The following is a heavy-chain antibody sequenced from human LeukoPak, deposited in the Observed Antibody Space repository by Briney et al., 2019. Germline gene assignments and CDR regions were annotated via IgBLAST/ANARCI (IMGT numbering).Heavy chain of an antibody. CDR2: IYHSGST. CDR1: GGSISSSSYY. V-gene: IGHV4-39*07. J-gene: IGHJ4*02. CDR3: ARRSYYYGSGTDY. Sequence: SETLSLTCTVSGGSISSSSYYWGWIRQPPGKGLEWIGGIYHSGSTYYNPSLKSRVTISVDTSKNQFSLKLSSVTAADTAVYYCARRSYYYGSGTDYWGQGTLVTVSS. D-gene: IGHD3-10*01.